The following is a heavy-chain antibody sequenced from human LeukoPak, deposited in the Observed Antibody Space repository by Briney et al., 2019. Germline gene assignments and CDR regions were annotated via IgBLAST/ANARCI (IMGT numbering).Heavy chain of an antibody. J-gene: IGHJ4*02. Sequence: PGGSLRLSCAASGFTFSNYWMSWVRQAPGKGLEWVANIKQDGSDKNYVDSVKGRFTISRDNAKNSLYLQMNSLRAEDTAVYYCARVIVLMVYAMDYWGQGTLVTVSS. CDR1: GFTFSNYW. CDR2: IKQDGSDK. D-gene: IGHD2-8*01. V-gene: IGHV3-7*01. CDR3: ARVIVLMVYAMDY.